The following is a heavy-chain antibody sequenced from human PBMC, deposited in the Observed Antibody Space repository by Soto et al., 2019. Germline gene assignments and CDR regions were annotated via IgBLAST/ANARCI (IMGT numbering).Heavy chain of an antibody. J-gene: IGHJ6*02. Sequence: PGGSLRLSCAASGFTFSSYWMSWVRQAPGKGLEWVANIKQDGSEKYYVDSVKGRFTISRDNAKSILYLQMNRLRPEDTAVYKCAKDLRTTISDYGMDVWGQGTTVTVSS. CDR1: GFTFSSYW. V-gene: IGHV3-7*04. CDR2: IKQDGSEK. CDR3: AKDLRTTISDYGMDV.